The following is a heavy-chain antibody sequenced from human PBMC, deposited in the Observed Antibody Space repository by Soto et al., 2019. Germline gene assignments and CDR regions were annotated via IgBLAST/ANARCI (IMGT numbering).Heavy chain of an antibody. CDR3: AKSESSASLAY. CDR1: GYSFTSYW. Sequence: GESLKISCKGSGYSFTSYWISWVRQMPGKGLEWMGRIDPSDSYTNYSPSFQGHVTISVDKSISTAYLQWSSLKASDTAMYYCAKSESSASLAYWGQGTLVTVSS. CDR2: IDPSDSYT. D-gene: IGHD3-22*01. J-gene: IGHJ4*02. V-gene: IGHV5-10-1*01.